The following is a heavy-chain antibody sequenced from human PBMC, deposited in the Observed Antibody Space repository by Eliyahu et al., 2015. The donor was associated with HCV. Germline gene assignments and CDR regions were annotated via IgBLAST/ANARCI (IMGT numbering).Heavy chain of an antibody. V-gene: IGHV3-23*03. CDR1: GFTFSTYA. Sequence: EVQLLESGGGLVQPGGSLRLSCAASGFTFSTYAMSWVRQAPGKGLEWVSIIYSGSSSTYYADSVKGRFTISRDNSKNTLYLQMNNLRAEDTAVYYCAKTVSGDAFDTWGQGTMVTVSS. D-gene: IGHD4-11*01. CDR3: AKTVSGDAFDT. CDR2: IYSGSSST. J-gene: IGHJ3*02.